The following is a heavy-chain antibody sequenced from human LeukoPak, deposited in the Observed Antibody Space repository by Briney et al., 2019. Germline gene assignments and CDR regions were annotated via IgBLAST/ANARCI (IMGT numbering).Heavy chain of an antibody. J-gene: IGHJ5*02. CDR2: ISDGGVGT. V-gene: IGHV3-23*01. D-gene: IGHD6-13*01. Sequence: GGSLRLSCAASGFTFSSYAMSWVRQAPGKGLEWASSISDGGVGTSYADSVKGRFTISRDNSKNTLYLQMNSLRAEDTAVYYCAKFVGAAGSRWFDPWGQGTLVTVSS. CDR3: AKFVGAAGSRWFDP. CDR1: GFTFSSYA.